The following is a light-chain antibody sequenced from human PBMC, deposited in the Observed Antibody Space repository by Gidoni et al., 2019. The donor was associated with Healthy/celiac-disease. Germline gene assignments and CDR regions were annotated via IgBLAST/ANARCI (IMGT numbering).Light chain of an antibody. CDR3: QQLNSYPRAT. Sequence: IQLTQSPSSLSASVGARVTITCWASQGISSYLAWYQQKPGKAPKLLIYAASTLQSGVPSRFSGGGSGTDFTLTISSLQPEDFATYYCQQLNSYPRATFGQGTKVEIK. V-gene: IGKV1-9*01. CDR1: QGISSY. J-gene: IGKJ1*01. CDR2: AAS.